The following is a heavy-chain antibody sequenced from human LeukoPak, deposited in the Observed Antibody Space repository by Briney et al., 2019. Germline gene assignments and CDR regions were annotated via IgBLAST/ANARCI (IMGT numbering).Heavy chain of an antibody. Sequence: SETLSLTCTVSGGSISSSSYYWGWIRQPPGKGLEWIGSIYYSGSTYYNPSLKSRVTISVDTSKNQFSLKLSSVTAADTAVYYCARGGRGVLFDYWGQGTLVTVSS. CDR3: ARGGRGVLFDY. CDR1: GGSISSSSYY. V-gene: IGHV4-39*07. CDR2: IYYSGST. J-gene: IGHJ4*02. D-gene: IGHD1-26*01.